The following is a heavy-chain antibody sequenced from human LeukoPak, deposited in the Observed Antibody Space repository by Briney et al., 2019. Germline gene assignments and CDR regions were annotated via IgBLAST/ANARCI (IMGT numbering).Heavy chain of an antibody. CDR2: IYSSGIT. CDR3: ARMYSGTYGGIDY. D-gene: IGHD1-26*01. J-gene: IGHJ4*02. V-gene: IGHV4-4*07. CDR1: GGPISSYY. Sequence: SENLSLTCTVSGGPISSYYWSWIRQPAGKGLEWIGRIYSSGITNYNPSLKSRVTMSVDASKNQFSLKLTSVTAADTAVYFCARMYSGTYGGIDYWGQGTLVSVSS.